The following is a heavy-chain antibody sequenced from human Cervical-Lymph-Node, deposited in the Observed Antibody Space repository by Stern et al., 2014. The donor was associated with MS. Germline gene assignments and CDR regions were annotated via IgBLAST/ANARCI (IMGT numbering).Heavy chain of an antibody. CDR1: GYTFTNNW. J-gene: IGHJ6*02. CDR3: ARHPPRRKWDDPNYGMDV. V-gene: IGHV5-51*01. D-gene: IGHD1-1*01. CDR2: IYPDDSDI. Sequence: EVQLLQSGAEVKKPGESLKISCKGSGYTFTNNWIAWVRQMPGKGLEWMGIIYPDDSDIRYSPSLQGQVPIPADKSLSTPYLQWSSLKAADSAVYYWARHPPRRKWDDPNYGMDVWGQGTTVTVSS.